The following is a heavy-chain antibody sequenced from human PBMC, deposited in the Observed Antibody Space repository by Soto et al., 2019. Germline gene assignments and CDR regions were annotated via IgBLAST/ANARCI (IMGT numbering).Heavy chain of an antibody. Sequence: VGSLRLSCAASGFTFSSYSMNWVRQAPGKGLEWVSSISSSSSYIYYADSVKGRFTISRDNAKNSLYLQMNSLRAEDTAVYYCARDIQVLRYFDWLPGGGMDVWGQGTTVTVSS. CDR1: GFTFSSYS. J-gene: IGHJ6*02. V-gene: IGHV3-21*01. D-gene: IGHD3-9*01. CDR2: ISSSSSYI. CDR3: ARDIQVLRYFDWLPGGGMDV.